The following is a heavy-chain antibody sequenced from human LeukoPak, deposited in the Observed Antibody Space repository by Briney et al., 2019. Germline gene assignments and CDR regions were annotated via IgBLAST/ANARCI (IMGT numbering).Heavy chain of an antibody. D-gene: IGHD6-19*01. J-gene: IGHJ4*02. CDR2: ISSSGSGGNT. CDR3: AWNSGWYNY. CDR1: GVTLSSYA. Sequence: GGSLRLSCAASGVTLSSYAMSWARQAPGKGLEWVSGISSSGSGGNTYYADSVKGRFTISRDSSKNTLFLHMNTLRAEDTAVYYCAWNSGWYNYWGQGTLVTVSS. V-gene: IGHV3-23*01.